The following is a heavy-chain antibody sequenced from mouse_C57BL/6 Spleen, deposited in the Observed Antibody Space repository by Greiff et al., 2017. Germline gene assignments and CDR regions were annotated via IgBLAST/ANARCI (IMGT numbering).Heavy chain of an antibody. J-gene: IGHJ1*03. CDR2: ISYDGSN. D-gene: IGHD1-1*01. Sequence: EVKLMESGPGLVKPSQSLSLTCSVTGYSITSGYYWNWIRQFPGNKLEWMGYISYDGSNNYNPSLKNRISITRDTSKNQFFLKLNSVTTEDTATYYCARAGNYYGSSSHWYFDVWGTGTTVTVSS. CDR1: GYSITSGYY. V-gene: IGHV3-6*01. CDR3: ARAGNYYGSSSHWYFDV.